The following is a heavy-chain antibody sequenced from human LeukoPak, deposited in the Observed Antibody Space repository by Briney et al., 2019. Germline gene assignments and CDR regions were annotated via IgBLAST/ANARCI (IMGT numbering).Heavy chain of an antibody. CDR3: ARDQWLVRDHYMDV. Sequence: GGSLRLSCAASEFSVGSNYMTWVRQAPGKGLEWVSLIYSGGSTYYADSVKGRFTISRDNARNSLYLQMNSLRAEDTAVYYCARDQWLVRDHYMDVWGKGTTVIVSS. CDR2: IYSGGST. J-gene: IGHJ6*03. CDR1: EFSVGSNY. V-gene: IGHV3-66*01. D-gene: IGHD6-19*01.